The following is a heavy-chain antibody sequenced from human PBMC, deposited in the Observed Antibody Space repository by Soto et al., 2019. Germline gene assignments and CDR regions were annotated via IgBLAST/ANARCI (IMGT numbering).Heavy chain of an antibody. V-gene: IGHV1-8*01. CDR2: MNPNSGNT. J-gene: IGHJ4*02. CDR1: GYTFTSYD. Sequence: GASVKVSCKASGYTFTSYDINWVRQATGQGLEWMGWMNPNSGNTGYAQKFQGRVTMTRNTSISTAYMELSSLRSEDTAVYYCARGRSTVTLLRSPYYFDYWGQGTLVTVSS. CDR3: ARGRSTVTLLRSPYYFDY. D-gene: IGHD4-17*01.